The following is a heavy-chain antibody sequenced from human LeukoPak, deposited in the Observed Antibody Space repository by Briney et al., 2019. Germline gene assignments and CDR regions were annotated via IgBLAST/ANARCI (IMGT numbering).Heavy chain of an antibody. Sequence: GGSLRLSCAASGFTFSSFDMTWVRQAPGKGLEWVSTISVSATNTYYADSVKGRFTISRDNSKNTLYLQMDSLRADDTAVYYCATITSMRVVLISWGQGTLVTVSS. CDR3: ATITSMRVVLIS. V-gene: IGHV3-23*01. CDR1: GFTFSSFD. D-gene: IGHD3-22*01. CDR2: ISVSATNT. J-gene: IGHJ1*01.